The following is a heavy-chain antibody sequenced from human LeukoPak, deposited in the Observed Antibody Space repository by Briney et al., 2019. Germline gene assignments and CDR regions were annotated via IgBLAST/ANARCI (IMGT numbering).Heavy chain of an antibody. J-gene: IGHJ5*02. V-gene: IGHV1-69*05. CDR2: IIPIFGTA. CDR3: ATLRTPDIVVVPAAISGWFDP. D-gene: IGHD2-2*01. CDR1: GGAFSSYA. Sequence: ASVQVSCQASGGAFSSYAISWVRQAPGQGLEWMGGIIPIFGTANYAQKFQGRVTITTDESTSTAYMELSSLRSEDTAVYYCATLRTPDIVVVPAAISGWFDPWGQGTLVTVSS.